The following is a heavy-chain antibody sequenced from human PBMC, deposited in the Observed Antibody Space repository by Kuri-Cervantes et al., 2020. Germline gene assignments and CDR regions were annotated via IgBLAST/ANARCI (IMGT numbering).Heavy chain of an antibody. J-gene: IGHJ3*02. CDR3: ARDYYDSSGGAFDI. Sequence: GESLKISCAASGFTFTSYSMNWVRQAPGKGLEWISYINPVSGAKYYADSVKGRFTISRDDAKSSLDLQMNSLRAEDTAVYYCARDYYDSSGGAFDIWGQGTMVTVSS. CDR1: GFTFTSYS. D-gene: IGHD3-22*01. CDR2: INPVSGAK. V-gene: IGHV3-48*01.